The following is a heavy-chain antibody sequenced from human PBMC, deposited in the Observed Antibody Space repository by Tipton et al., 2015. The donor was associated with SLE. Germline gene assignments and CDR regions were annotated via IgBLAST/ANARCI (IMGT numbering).Heavy chain of an antibody. CDR1: GGSISSSSYY. J-gene: IGHJ2*01. CDR2: IYYGESM. D-gene: IGHD6-19*01. CDR3: ARVVRSGWDLLNGYFDL. Sequence: TLSLTCTVSGGSISSSSYYWGWIRQPPGQGLEWIGSIYYGESMDYNPSLKSRVTMSADTTKNQLSLNLSSVTAADTAVYYCARVVRSGWDLLNGYFDLWGRGTLVTVSS. V-gene: IGHV4-39*07.